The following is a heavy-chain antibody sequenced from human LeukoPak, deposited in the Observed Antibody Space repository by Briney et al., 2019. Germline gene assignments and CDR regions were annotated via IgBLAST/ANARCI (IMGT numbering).Heavy chain of an antibody. CDR2: IYYSGST. J-gene: IGHJ4*02. CDR3: ARGAATPLDY. D-gene: IGHD2-15*01. Sequence: PSETLSLTCTVSGGSISSYYWSWIRQPPGKGLEWIGYIYYSGSTNYNPSPKSRVTISVDTSKNQFSLKLSSVTAADTAVYYCARGAATPLDYWGQGTLVTVSS. CDR1: GGSISSYY. V-gene: IGHV4-59*01.